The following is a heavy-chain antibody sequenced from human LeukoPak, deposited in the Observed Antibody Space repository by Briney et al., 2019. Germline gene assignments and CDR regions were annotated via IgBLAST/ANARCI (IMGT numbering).Heavy chain of an antibody. CDR1: GFTFSNAW. CDR2: IKSKTDGGTT. J-gene: IGHJ6*02. V-gene: IGHV3-15*01. Sequence: PGGSLRLSCAASGFTFSNAWMSWVRQAPGKGLEWVGRIKSKTDGGTTDYAAPVKGRFTISRDDSKNTLYLQMNSLKTEDTAVYYCTTDPAGDRYYNILTSYQTYGMDVWGQGTTVTVSS. D-gene: IGHD3-9*01. CDR3: TTDPAGDRYYNILTSYQTYGMDV.